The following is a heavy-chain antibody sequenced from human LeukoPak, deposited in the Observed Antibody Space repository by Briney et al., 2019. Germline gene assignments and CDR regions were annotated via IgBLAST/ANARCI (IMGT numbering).Heavy chain of an antibody. D-gene: IGHD4-17*01. Sequence: GSLRLSCAASGFPFNNYWMSWVRPVPGKGLQWVANIKQDGSAKFYVDSVKGRFTISRDNTKNSLYLRMNSLRVEDTAVYYCARGDFSDYGDYVDAFDIWGQGTMVSVSS. J-gene: IGHJ3*02. V-gene: IGHV3-7*01. CDR2: IKQDGSAK. CDR3: ARGDFSDYGDYVDAFDI. CDR1: GFPFNNYW.